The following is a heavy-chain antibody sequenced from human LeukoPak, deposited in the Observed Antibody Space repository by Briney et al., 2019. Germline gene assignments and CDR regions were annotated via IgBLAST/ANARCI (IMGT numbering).Heavy chain of an antibody. CDR2: IRDSGSST. CDR3: AKYGPQDSGSSHFDY. J-gene: IGHJ4*02. D-gene: IGHD1-26*01. CDR1: GLTFSSYA. Sequence: GGSLRLSCAASGLTFSSYAMSWVRRAPGKGLEWVSAIRDSGSSTHYADSVKGRFTTSRDNSKNTLFLQMNSLRAEDTAIYYCAKYGPQDSGSSHFDYWGQGALVTVSS. V-gene: IGHV3-23*01.